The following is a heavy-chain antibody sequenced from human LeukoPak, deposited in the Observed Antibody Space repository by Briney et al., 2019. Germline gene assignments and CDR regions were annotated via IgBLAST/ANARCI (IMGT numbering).Heavy chain of an antibody. D-gene: IGHD5-24*01. CDR1: GGSFSGYY. CDR3: ASARWDF. Sequence: PSETLSLTCAVYGGSFSGYYWSWIRQPPGKGLEWVGEIYYRGNTNYNPSLKSRVTISVDTSQNQFSLKLISVTAADTAVYYCASARWDFWGQGVLVTVSS. V-gene: IGHV4-34*01. J-gene: IGHJ4*02. CDR2: IYYRGNT.